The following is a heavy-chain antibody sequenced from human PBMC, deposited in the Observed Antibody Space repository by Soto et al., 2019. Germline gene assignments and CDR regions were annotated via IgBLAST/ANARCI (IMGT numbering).Heavy chain of an antibody. J-gene: IGHJ6*02. CDR1: AYSFTSYW. CDR3: AKGSSSVYYYYYGMDV. V-gene: IGHV5-51*01. D-gene: IGHD6-6*01. Sequence: SLKISGKGSAYSFTSYWIGGVLQMPGKGLEWMGIIYPGDSDTRYSPSFQGQVTISADKSISTAYLQVNSLRPEDTAVYYCAKGSSSVYYYYYGMDVWGQGTTVTVSS. CDR2: IYPGDSDT.